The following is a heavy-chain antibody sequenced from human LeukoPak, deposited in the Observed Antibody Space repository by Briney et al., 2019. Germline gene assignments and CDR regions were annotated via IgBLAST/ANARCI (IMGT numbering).Heavy chain of an antibody. D-gene: IGHD3-10*01. CDR2: IKSKTDGGTT. V-gene: IGHV3-15*01. CDR3: TPGTMVRGVIIVDAFDI. CDR1: GFTFSNAW. Sequence: GGSLRLSCAASGFTFSNAWMSWVRQAPGKGLEWVGRIKSKTDGGTTDYAAPVKGRFTISRDDSKNTLYLQMNSLKTEDTAVYYCTPGTMVRGVIIVDAFDIWGQGTMVTVSS. J-gene: IGHJ3*02.